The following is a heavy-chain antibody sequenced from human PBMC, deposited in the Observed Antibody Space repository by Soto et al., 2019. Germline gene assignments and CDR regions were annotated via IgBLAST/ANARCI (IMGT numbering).Heavy chain of an antibody. V-gene: IGHV1-8*01. Sequence: ASVKVSCKASGYTFTSFDIHWVRQATGQGLEWMGWMNPNSGTTNYAQKFQDRVTMTRNTSISTAYMEESSLRSDDTAIYYCARQYYSGWFLFNSWGQGTLVTVSS. D-gene: IGHD6-19*01. CDR2: MNPNSGTT. J-gene: IGHJ5*01. CDR1: GYTFTSFD. CDR3: ARQYYSGWFLFNS.